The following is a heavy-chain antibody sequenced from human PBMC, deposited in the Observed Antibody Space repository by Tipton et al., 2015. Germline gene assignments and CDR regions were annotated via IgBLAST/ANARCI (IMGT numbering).Heavy chain of an antibody. CDR2: MMQDGSEK. D-gene: IGHD1-26*01. J-gene: IGHJ6*02. Sequence: SLRLSCAAPGFTFSKYWMSWVRQAPGKGLEWVAYMMQDGSEKYSEDSVKGRFTIFRDNTKNSLYLQMNSLRAEDTAVYYCARGIMPEWEPFGGMDVWGQGTTVTVSS. CDR1: GFTFSKYW. CDR3: ARGIMPEWEPFGGMDV. V-gene: IGHV3-7*01.